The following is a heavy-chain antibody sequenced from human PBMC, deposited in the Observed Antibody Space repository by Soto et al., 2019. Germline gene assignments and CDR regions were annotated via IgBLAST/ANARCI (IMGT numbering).Heavy chain of an antibody. CDR2: INHSGST. V-gene: IGHV4-34*01. Sequence: SETLSLTCAVYGGSFSGYYWSWIRQPPGKGLEWIGEINHSGSTNYNPSLKSRVTISVDTSKNQYSLMLSSVTAADTAVYYCARGRGGYSYGTLRYFDYWGQGTLVTVSS. CDR3: ARGRGGYSYGTLRYFDY. J-gene: IGHJ4*02. CDR1: GGSFSGYY. D-gene: IGHD5-18*01.